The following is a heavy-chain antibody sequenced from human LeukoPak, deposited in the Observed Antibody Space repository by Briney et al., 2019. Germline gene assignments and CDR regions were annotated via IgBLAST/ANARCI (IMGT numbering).Heavy chain of an antibody. Sequence: GGSLRLSCAASGFTFRSYAMSWVRQAPGKGLEWVSVISGSGGSTYYADSVKSRFTISRAKNTLYLQMNSLRAEDTAVYYCAKGLYSGSYDGFDSWGQGALVTVSS. CDR3: AKGLYSGSYDGFDS. D-gene: IGHD1-26*01. CDR1: GFTFRSYA. V-gene: IGHV3-23*01. J-gene: IGHJ4*02. CDR2: ISGSGGST.